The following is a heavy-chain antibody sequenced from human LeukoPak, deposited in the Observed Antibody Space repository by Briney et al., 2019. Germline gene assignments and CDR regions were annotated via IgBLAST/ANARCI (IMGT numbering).Heavy chain of an antibody. Sequence: PSETLSLTCAVCGGSFSGYYWSWIRQPPGKGLEWIGEINHSGSTNYNPSLKSRVTISVDTSKNQFSLKLSSVTAADTAVYYCARRYLGVWASWGQGTLVTVSS. CDR1: GGSFSGYY. CDR3: ARRYLGVWAS. J-gene: IGHJ4*02. CDR2: INHSGST. D-gene: IGHD1-26*01. V-gene: IGHV4-34*01.